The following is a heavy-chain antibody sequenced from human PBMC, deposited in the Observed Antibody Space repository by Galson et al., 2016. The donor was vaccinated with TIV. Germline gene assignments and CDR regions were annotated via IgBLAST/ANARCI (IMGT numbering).Heavy chain of an antibody. V-gene: IGHV1-24*01. CDR2: FDPEDGKT. Sequence: SVKVSCKVSGYTLTEVAMYWVRQAPGKGLEWMGGFDPEDGKTIYAQRFQGRVTMTEDTSTDTAYMELSSLTSEDTAVYYCATIRACGGDCYYSDFWGQGTLVTVSS. D-gene: IGHD2-21*02. CDR1: GYTLTEVA. CDR3: ATIRACGGDCYYSDF. J-gene: IGHJ4*02.